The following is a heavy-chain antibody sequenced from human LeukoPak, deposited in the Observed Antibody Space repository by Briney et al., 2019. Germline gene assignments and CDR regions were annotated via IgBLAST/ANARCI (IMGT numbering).Heavy chain of an antibody. CDR3: AKDLRVGTYGYFDY. V-gene: IGHV3-23*01. D-gene: IGHD1-26*01. J-gene: IGHJ4*02. CDR2: ISGSGGTT. CDR1: GFTFSSYA. Sequence: EAGGSLRLSCAASGFTFSSYAMSWVRQAPGKGLEWVSGISGSGGTTYFADSAKGWFTISRDNSKNTLYLQMNSLRAEDTAVFYCAKDLRVGTYGYFDYWGQGILVTVSS.